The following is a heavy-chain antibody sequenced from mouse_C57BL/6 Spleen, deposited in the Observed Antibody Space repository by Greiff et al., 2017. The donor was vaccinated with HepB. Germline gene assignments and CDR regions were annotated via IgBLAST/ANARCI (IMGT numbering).Heavy chain of an antibody. Sequence: EVKVEESGGGLVKPGGSLKLSCAASGFTFSDYGMHWVRQAPEKGLEWVAYISSGSSTIYYADTVKGRFTISRDNAKNTLFLQMTSLRSEDTAMYYCARRNWDTPIDYWGQGTTLTVSS. CDR1: GFTFSDYG. J-gene: IGHJ2*01. V-gene: IGHV5-17*01. CDR3: ARRNWDTPIDY. CDR2: ISSGSSTI. D-gene: IGHD4-1*01.